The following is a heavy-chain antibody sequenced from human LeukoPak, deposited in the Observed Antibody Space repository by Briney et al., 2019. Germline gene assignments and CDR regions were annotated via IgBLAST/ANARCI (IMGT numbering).Heavy chain of an antibody. J-gene: IGHJ5*02. D-gene: IGHD4-17*01. CDR3: ARDRTGYGDYMNRLDP. CDR2: IIPIYGTV. CDR1: GDTFSSYA. Sequence: ASVKVSCKTSGDTFSSYAIIWVRQAPGQGLEWIGGIIPIYGTVNYAQKFQGRVTITADEFTSTAYMELTSLTSEDTAVDYCARDRTGYGDYMNRLDPWGQGTLVTVSS. V-gene: IGHV1-69*13.